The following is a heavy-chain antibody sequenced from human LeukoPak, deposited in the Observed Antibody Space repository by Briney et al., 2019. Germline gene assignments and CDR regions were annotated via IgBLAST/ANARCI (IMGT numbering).Heavy chain of an antibody. CDR2: MNPNSGNT. CDR3: ARKGRNSSGWSPFDY. V-gene: IGHV1-8*01. Sequence: ASVKVSCKASGYTFTSYDINWVRHATGQGLEWMGWMNPNSGNTGYAQKFQGRVTMTRNTSISTAYMELSSLRSEDTAVYYCARKGRNSSGWSPFDYWGQGTLVTVSS. D-gene: IGHD6-19*01. J-gene: IGHJ4*02. CDR1: GYTFTSYD.